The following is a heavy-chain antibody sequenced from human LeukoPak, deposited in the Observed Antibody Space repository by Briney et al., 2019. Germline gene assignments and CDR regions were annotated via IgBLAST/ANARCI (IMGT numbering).Heavy chain of an antibody. CDR1: VVSMNGYS. CDR3: ARNKVVTPGY. CDR2: VDSSGNT. V-gene: IGHV4-4*07. D-gene: IGHD4-23*01. J-gene: IGHJ4*02. Sequence: SETLSLTCSVSVVSMNGYSWSWLRQSAGNRLEWIGHVDSSGNTNYNPSLESRVTMSVDTSKKQFSLKLTSVTAADTAVYYCARNKVVTPGYWGQGTLVTVSS.